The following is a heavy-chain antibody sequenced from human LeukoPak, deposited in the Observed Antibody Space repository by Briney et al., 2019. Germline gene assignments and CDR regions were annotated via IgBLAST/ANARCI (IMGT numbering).Heavy chain of an antibody. CDR3: ARVTGYRIEDYFDY. J-gene: IGHJ4*02. Sequence: EPSETLSLTCTVSGGSISSYYWSWIRQPPGKGLEWIGYIYYSGSTNYNPSLKSRVTISVETSKNEFSLKLRSVTAADTAVYYCARVTGYRIEDYFDYWGQGTLVTVSS. CDR2: IYYSGST. V-gene: IGHV4-59*01. CDR1: GGSISSYY. D-gene: IGHD6-13*01.